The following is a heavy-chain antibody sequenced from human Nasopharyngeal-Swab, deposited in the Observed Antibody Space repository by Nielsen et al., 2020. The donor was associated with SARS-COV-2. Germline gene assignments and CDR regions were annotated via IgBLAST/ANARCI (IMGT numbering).Heavy chain of an antibody. V-gene: IGHV3-23*01. D-gene: IGHD1-1*01. Sequence: GESLKISCVASGFIFGNYAMAWVRQAPGKGLEWVSAIGGNGARTHYADSVKGRFTISRDNSKNTLFLQMDSLTAEDTAVYYCAGAPRGPTGPPFDYWGQGILVTVSS. J-gene: IGHJ4*02. CDR1: GFIFGNYA. CDR3: AGAPRGPTGPPFDY. CDR2: IGGNGART.